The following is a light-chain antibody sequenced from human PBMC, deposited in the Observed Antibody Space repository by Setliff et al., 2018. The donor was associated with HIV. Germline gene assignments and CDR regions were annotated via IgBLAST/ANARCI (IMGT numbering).Light chain of an antibody. V-gene: IGLV1-44*01. CDR1: SSNIGSNT. J-gene: IGLJ1*01. CDR2: ANN. CDR3: ATWDDSLNGPV. Sequence: QSVLTQPPSASGTPGQRVTISCSGSSSNIGSNTVNWYQQLPGTAPKLLIYANNQRPSGVPDRFSGSKSGPSASLAISGLQSEDEADYYCATWDDSLNGPVFGTGTKVTVL.